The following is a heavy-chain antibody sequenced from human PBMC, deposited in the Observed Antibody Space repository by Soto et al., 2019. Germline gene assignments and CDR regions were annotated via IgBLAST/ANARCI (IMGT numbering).Heavy chain of an antibody. V-gene: IGHV4-34*01. CDR1: GGSFSGYY. CDR2: INHSGST. CDR3: ARLRFLEWLRYYYYGMDV. Sequence: SETLSLTCAVYGGSFSGYYWSWIRQPPGKGLEWIGEINHSGSTNYNPSLKSRVTISVDTSKNQFSLKLSSVTAADTAVYYCARLRFLEWLRYYYYGMDVWGQGTKVT. J-gene: IGHJ6*02. D-gene: IGHD3-3*01.